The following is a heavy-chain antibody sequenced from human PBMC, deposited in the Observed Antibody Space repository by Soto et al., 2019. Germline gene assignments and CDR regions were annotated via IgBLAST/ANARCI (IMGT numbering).Heavy chain of an antibody. Sequence: GGSLRLSCVASGFTFTSYEMNWVRQAPGKGLQWVSYIDSSGSAIYYADSVKGRFTISRDNAKNSLYLQMNSLRAEDTAVYYCARDIGYCSSTSCHNWFDPWGQGTLVTVSS. CDR2: IDSSGSAI. J-gene: IGHJ5*02. CDR1: GFTFTSYE. CDR3: ARDIGYCSSTSCHNWFDP. D-gene: IGHD2-2*01. V-gene: IGHV3-48*03.